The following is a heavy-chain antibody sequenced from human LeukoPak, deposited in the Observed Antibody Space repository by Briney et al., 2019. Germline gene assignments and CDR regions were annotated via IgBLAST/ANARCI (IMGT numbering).Heavy chain of an antibody. CDR3: ARRCSSTSCYGIGMDV. J-gene: IGHJ6*02. Sequence: KPSETLSLTCAVYGGSFSGYYWSWLRQPPGKGLEWIGYIYYSGSTNYNPSLKSRVTISVDTSKNQFSLKLSSVTAADTAAYYCARRCSSTSCYGIGMDVWGQGTTVTVSS. D-gene: IGHD2-2*01. V-gene: IGHV4-59*08. CDR2: IYYSGST. CDR1: GGSFSGYY.